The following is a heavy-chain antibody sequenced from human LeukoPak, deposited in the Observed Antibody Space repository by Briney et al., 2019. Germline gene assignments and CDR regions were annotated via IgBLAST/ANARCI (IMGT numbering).Heavy chain of an antibody. Sequence: QPGGSLRLSCAASGFTFISYWMHWVRHAPGKGLVWVSRINGYGSSTDFADSVKGRFTISRDNAKNTLYLQMNSLRAEDTAVYYCARDAPGNTALDYWGQGTLVTVSS. CDR3: ARDAPGNTALDY. D-gene: IGHD5-18*01. J-gene: IGHJ4*02. V-gene: IGHV3-74*01. CDR2: INGYGSST. CDR1: GFTFISYW.